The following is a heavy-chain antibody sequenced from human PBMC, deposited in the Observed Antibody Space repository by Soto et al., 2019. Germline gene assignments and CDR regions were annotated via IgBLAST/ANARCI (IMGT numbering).Heavy chain of an antibody. V-gene: IGHV4-59*01. CDR1: GDSIRSYY. CDR2: IYYSGYT. D-gene: IGHD1-26*01. J-gene: IGHJ4*02. Sequence: NPSETLSLTCTVSGDSIRSYYWSWIRQPPGKGLEWIGYIYYSGYTSYNPSLKSRVTISVDTSKNQFSLKLNSVTAADPAVYYCARCFSGNYPSRPEEQYYFDSWGQGTLGTVS. CDR3: ARCFSGNYPSRPEEQYYFDS.